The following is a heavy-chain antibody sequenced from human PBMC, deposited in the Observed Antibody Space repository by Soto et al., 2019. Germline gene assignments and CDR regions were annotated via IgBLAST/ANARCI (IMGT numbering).Heavy chain of an antibody. V-gene: IGHV3-30*18. Sequence: PGGSLRLSCAASGFTFSSYGMHWVRQAPGKGLEWVAVISYDGSNKYYADSVKGRFTISRDNSKNTLYLQMNSLRAEDTAVYYCAKVRGYCISTSCPDDYWGQGTLVTVSS. CDR2: ISYDGSNK. J-gene: IGHJ4*02. D-gene: IGHD2-2*01. CDR1: GFTFSSYG. CDR3: AKVRGYCISTSCPDDY.